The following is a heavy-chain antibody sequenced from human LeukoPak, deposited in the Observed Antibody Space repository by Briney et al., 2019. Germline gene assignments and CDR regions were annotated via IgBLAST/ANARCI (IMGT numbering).Heavy chain of an antibody. V-gene: IGHV1-2*02. CDR1: GYTFTGYY. D-gene: IGHD3-22*01. Sequence: ASVKVSCKASGYTFTGYYMHWVRQAPGQGLEWMGWINPNSGGTNYAQKFQGRVTMTRDTSISTAYMELSRLRSDDTAVYYCARSVVSSGYGLDYWGQGTLVTVSS. J-gene: IGHJ4*02. CDR3: ARSVVSSGYGLDY. CDR2: INPNSGGT.